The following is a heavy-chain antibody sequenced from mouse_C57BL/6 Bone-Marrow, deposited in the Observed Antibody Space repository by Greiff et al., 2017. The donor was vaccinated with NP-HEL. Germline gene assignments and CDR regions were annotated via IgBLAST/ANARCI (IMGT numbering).Heavy chain of an antibody. J-gene: IGHJ4*01. CDR2: INPSSGYT. V-gene: IGHV1-7*01. CDR3: ARYRASTRTRAMDY. D-gene: IGHD4-1*02. Sequence: VQLQESGAELAKPGASVKLSCKASGYTFTSYWMHWVKQRPGQGLEWIGYINPSSGYTKYNQKFKDKATLPADKSSSTAYMQLSNLTYEDSAVYSCARYRASTRTRAMDYWGQGTSESVSS. CDR1: GYTFTSYW.